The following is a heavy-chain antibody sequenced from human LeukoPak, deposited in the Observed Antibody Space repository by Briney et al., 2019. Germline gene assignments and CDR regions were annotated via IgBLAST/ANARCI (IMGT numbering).Heavy chain of an antibody. CDR3: AKEKRGDYDDSGGDFFDS. Sequence: GGSLRLSCAPSGFTFTYYGIHWVRQAPGKGLQWVAFIRYDGSDKYYADSVKVRFTISRDNSKNTLYLQMNSLRAEDTAVYYCAKEKRGDYDDSGGDFFDSWGQGTLVTVSS. CDR2: IRYDGSDK. D-gene: IGHD4-17*01. V-gene: IGHV3-30*02. CDR1: GFTFTYYG. J-gene: IGHJ4*02.